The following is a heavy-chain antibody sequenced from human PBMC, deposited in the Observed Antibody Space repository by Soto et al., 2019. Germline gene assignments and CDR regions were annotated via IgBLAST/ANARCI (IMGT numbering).Heavy chain of an antibody. CDR2: ISSSSSYI. V-gene: IGHV3-21*01. CDR3: ARDITEYDSSGLFYVD. CDR1: GFTFSRYG. D-gene: IGHD3-22*01. J-gene: IGHJ4*02. Sequence: XGSLRVSCAASGFTFSRYGMNWVRQAPGKGLDWVSSISSSSSYIYYADSVKGRFTISRDNAKNSLYLQMNSLRAEDTAVYYCARDITEYDSSGLFYVDWGQGTLVTVSS.